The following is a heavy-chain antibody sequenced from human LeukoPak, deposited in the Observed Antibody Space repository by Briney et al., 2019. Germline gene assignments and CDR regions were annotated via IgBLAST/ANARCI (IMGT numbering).Heavy chain of an antibody. Sequence: PSETLSLTCTVSGYSISSGYYWGWIRQPPGKGLEWIGSIYHSGSTYYNPSLKSRVTISVDTSKNQFSLKLSSVTAADTAVYYCARDGSSSWYYFDYWGQGTLVTVSS. V-gene: IGHV4-38-2*02. CDR1: GYSISSGYY. CDR2: IYHSGST. D-gene: IGHD6-13*01. CDR3: ARDGSSSWYYFDY. J-gene: IGHJ4*02.